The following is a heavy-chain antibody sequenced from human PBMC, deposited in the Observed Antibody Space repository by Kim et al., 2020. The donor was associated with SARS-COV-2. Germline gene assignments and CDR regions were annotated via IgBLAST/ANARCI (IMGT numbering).Heavy chain of an antibody. J-gene: IGHJ4*02. CDR2: ISSSNSYI. CDR3: AKGRGADYVDVIDY. CDR1: GFTFSSFS. Sequence: GGSLRLSCAASGFTFSSFSMNWVRQAPGKGLEWVSSISSSNSYIYYADSVKGRFTISRDNAKNSLYLQMNSLRAEDTAVYYCAKGRGADYVDVIDYWGQGTLVTVSS. D-gene: IGHD4-17*01. V-gene: IGHV3-21*01.